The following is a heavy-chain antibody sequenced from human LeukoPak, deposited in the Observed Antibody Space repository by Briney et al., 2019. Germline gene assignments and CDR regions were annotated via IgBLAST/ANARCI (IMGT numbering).Heavy chain of an antibody. CDR2: INHSGST. D-gene: IGHD3-22*01. V-gene: IGHV4-34*01. Sequence: AETLSLTCAVYGGSFSGYYWSWIRQPPGKGLEWIGEINHSGSTNYNPSLKSRVTISVDTSKNQFSLKLSSVTAADTAVYYCARGPMIVVVAPFDYWGQGTLVTVSS. J-gene: IGHJ4*02. CDR3: ARGPMIVVVAPFDY. CDR1: GGSFSGYY.